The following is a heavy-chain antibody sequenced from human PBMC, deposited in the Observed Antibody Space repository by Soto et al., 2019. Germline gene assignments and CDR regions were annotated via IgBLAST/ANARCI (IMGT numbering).Heavy chain of an antibody. CDR3: AQGGGYTYGLFDY. J-gene: IGHJ4*02. Sequence: GGSLRLSCAASGFPFDDYAMHWVRQAPGKGLEWVSFISWDGDITYYADSVKGRFTISRDNSKNSLYLQMNSLRGEDTAFYYCAQGGGYTYGLFDYWGQGTQVTVSS. CDR1: GFPFDDYA. CDR2: ISWDGDIT. D-gene: IGHD5-18*01. V-gene: IGHV3-43D*04.